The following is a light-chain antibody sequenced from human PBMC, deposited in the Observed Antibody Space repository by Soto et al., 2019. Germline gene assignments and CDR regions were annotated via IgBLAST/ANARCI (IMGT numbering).Light chain of an antibody. Sequence: QSVLTQPPSASGTPGQRLTISCSGSSSNIGSNTVNWYQQLPGTATKLLIYSNNQPPSGVPDRSSGYKSVTSASLAISGLPSDDDDDYYCAARNDSMNGVVFGGGTKLTVL. V-gene: IGLV1-44*01. CDR2: SNN. J-gene: IGLJ2*01. CDR1: SSNIGSNT. CDR3: AARNDSMNGVV.